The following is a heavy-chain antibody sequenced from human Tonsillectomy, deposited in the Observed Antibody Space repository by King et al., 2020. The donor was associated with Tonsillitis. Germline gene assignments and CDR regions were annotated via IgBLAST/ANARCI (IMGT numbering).Heavy chain of an antibody. CDR2: ISAYNGNT. CDR1: GYTFTSYG. J-gene: IGHJ6*02. Sequence: QLVQSGAEVKKPGSSVKVSCKASGYTFTSYGISWVRQAPGQGLECMGWISAYNGNTNYEQKRQGRVTMTTDTSTITAYMELRSLRSDDTAVYYCARDIVLRGPHLKDYYGMDVWGQGTTVTVSS. D-gene: IGHD2-8*01. CDR3: ARDIVLRGPHLKDYYGMDV. V-gene: IGHV1-18*01.